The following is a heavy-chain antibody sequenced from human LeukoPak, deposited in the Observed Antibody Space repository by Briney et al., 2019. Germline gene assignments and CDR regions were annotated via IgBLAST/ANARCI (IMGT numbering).Heavy chain of an antibody. CDR3: ARDFRDILTGYYRGYYYYYMDV. V-gene: IGHV4-59*12. CDR1: GGSISSYY. Sequence: SETLSLTCTVSGGSISSYYWSWIRQPPGKGLEWIGYIYYSGSTNYNPSLKSRVTISVDTSKNQFSLKLSSVTAADTAVYYCARDFRDILTGYYRGYYYYYMDVWGKGTTVTISS. J-gene: IGHJ6*03. D-gene: IGHD3-9*01. CDR2: IYYSGST.